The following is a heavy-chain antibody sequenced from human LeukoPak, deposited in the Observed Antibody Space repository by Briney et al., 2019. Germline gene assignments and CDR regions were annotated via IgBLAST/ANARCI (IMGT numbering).Heavy chain of an antibody. D-gene: IGHD2-21*01. CDR3: ARELLNAPTPGAY. J-gene: IGHJ4*02. Sequence: SASLSLAWAVAIDSTNGNYCSWVRQSPGRGLEWIGEVHRSGRTNYKPSLKRRVTISIDRYKDQISLDLTSVTAADTAVYYCARELLNAPTPGAYWGQGILVTVSS. CDR1: IDSTNGNY. CDR2: VHRSGRT. V-gene: IGHV4-4*02.